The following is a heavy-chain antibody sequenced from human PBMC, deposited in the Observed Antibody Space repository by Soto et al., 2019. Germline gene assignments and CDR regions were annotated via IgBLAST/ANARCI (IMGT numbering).Heavy chain of an antibody. J-gene: IGHJ4*02. D-gene: IGHD6-19*01. CDR1: GGSIDSGAFS. CDR3: ARIHWAQSSLDY. Sequence: KPSETLSLTCAVSGGSIDSGAFSLSWIRQPPGKGLKWIGYVTHSGTAYSIPSLNGRLTLSVDSSQTQFSLKLTSVTAADSAFYYCARIHWAQSSLDYWGRGILVTVSS. CDR2: VTHSGTA. V-gene: IGHV4-30-2*01.